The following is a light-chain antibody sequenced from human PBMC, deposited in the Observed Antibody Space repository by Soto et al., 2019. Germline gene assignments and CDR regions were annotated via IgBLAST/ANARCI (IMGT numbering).Light chain of an antibody. CDR3: AAWDDSLSGYV. V-gene: IGLV1-47*01. CDR2: RND. J-gene: IGLJ1*01. CDR1: SSNIGSNY. Sequence: QSVLTQPPSASGTPGQRVTISCSGSSSNIGSNYVYWYQQLPGTAPKLIIYRNDQRPSGVPDRFSGSKSGTSASLAISGLRSEDEDDYYCAAWDDSLSGYVFGTGTKLTVL.